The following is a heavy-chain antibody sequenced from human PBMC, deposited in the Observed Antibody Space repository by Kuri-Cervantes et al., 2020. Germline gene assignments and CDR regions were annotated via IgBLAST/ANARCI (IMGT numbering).Heavy chain of an antibody. V-gene: IGHV3-30-3*01. CDR1: GFTFSSYA. J-gene: IGHJ4*03. CDR2: ISYDGSNK. CDR3: ARDTHSSGWFYYFDY. Sequence: GESLKISCAASGFTFSSYAMHRVRQAPGKGLEWVAVISYDGSNKYHADSVKGRFTISRDNSKNTLYLQMNSLRAEDTAVYYCARDTHSSGWFYYFDYWGQGTTVTVSS. D-gene: IGHD6-19*01.